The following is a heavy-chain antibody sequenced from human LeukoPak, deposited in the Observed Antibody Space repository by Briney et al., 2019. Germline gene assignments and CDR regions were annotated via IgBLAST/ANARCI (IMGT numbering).Heavy chain of an antibody. D-gene: IGHD2-15*01. CDR2: ISYDGSDK. Sequence: GGSLRLSCAVSGFTFSSYGMHWVRQAPGKGLEWVAVISYDGSDKDYAASVKGRFTISRDNSKNTLYLHMNSLRAQDTAIYYCAKDSGSYYYYYMDVWGKGTTVTISS. CDR1: GFTFSSYG. J-gene: IGHJ6*03. V-gene: IGHV3-30*18. CDR3: AKDSGSYYYYYMDV.